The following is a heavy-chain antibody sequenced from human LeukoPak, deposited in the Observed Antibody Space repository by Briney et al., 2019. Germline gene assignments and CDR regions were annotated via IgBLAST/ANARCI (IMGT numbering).Heavy chain of an antibody. CDR3: ARGYSSPYYFDY. CDR1: GGSISSGDYY. CDR2: IYHSGST. V-gene: IGHV4-30-4*08. J-gene: IGHJ4*02. Sequence: SETLSLTCTVSGGSISSGDYYWSWIRQPPGKGLEWIGYIYHSGSTYYNPSLKSRVTISVDRSKNQFSLKLSSVTAADTAVYYCARGYSSPYYFDYWGQGTLVTVSS. D-gene: IGHD6-6*01.